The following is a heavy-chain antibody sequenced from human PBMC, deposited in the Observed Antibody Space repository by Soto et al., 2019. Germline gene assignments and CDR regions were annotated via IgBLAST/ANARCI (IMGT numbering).Heavy chain of an antibody. D-gene: IGHD2-2*01. V-gene: IGHV1-18*01. CDR2: ISTDNGNT. Sequence: GASVKVSCKASGYTFTFYRITWVRQAPGQGLEWMGWISTDNGNTNYAQKLQGRVTMTTDTSTKTAYMELRSLRSDDTAVYYCATLYCSTSSCQLDYWGQGTLVTVS. CDR3: ATLYCSTSSCQLDY. CDR1: GYTFTFYR. J-gene: IGHJ4*02.